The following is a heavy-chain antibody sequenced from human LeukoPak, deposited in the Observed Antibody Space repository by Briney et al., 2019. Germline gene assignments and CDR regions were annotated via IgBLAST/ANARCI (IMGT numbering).Heavy chain of an antibody. V-gene: IGHV4-39*07. CDR2: TYFSGNA. CDR1: GGSIDKSSYY. J-gene: IGHJ4*02. Sequence: PSETLFLTCSVSGGSIDKSSYYWGWIRQPPGGGLEWIGSTYFSGNAYYSPSLKSRVTVSVDTSKNQFSLKLTSVTAADTAVYYCAREYSGSYTGGYYFDYWGQGTLVTVSS. CDR3: AREYSGSYTGGYYFDY. D-gene: IGHD1-26*01.